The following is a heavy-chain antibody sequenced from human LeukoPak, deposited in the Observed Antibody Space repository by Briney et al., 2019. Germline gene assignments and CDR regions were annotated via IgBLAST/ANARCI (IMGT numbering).Heavy chain of an antibody. CDR1: GDSINYNIYY. Sequence: PSETLSLICTVSGDSINYNIYYWGWIRQPPGKGLEWIGTITYRGNTYYNPSLKSRVTISVDTSKKQFSLKLSSVTAADTAVYYCASGGTVYCSGGSCYDYWGQGTLVTVSS. J-gene: IGHJ4*02. V-gene: IGHV4-39*07. D-gene: IGHD2-15*01. CDR3: ASGGTVYCSGGSCYDY. CDR2: ITYRGNT.